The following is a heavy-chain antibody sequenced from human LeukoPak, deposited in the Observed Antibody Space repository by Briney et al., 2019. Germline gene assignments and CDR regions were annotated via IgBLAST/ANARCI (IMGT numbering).Heavy chain of an antibody. J-gene: IGHJ4*02. Sequence: NTSETLSLTCTVSGPSISSYYWGWIRQPPGKGLEWVGYISYSGSTNYNPSLKSRVTISADTSKSQVSLTLSSVTAADTAVYYCARHPELYFFDYWGQGTLVTVSS. CDR3: ARHPELYFFDY. V-gene: IGHV4-59*08. D-gene: IGHD3-10*01. CDR2: ISYSGST. CDR1: GPSISSYY.